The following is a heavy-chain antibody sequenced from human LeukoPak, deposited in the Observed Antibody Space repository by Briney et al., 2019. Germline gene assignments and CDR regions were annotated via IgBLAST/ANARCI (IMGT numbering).Heavy chain of an antibody. CDR2: IYYSGST. J-gene: IGHJ6*02. V-gene: IGHV4-59*01. CDR1: GGSINSYY. Sequence: PSETLSLTCTVSGGSINSYYWSWIRQPPGKGLEWIGYIYYSGSTNYNPSLKGRVTISVDTSKNQFSLKLSSVTAADTAVYYCAGVSAGSNYYYGMDVWGQGTTVTVSS. D-gene: IGHD6-19*01. CDR3: AGVSAGSNYYYGMDV.